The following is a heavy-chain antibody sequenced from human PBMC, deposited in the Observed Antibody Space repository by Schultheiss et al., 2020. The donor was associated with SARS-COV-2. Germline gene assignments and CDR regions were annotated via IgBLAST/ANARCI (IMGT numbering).Heavy chain of an antibody. CDR3: ARDRIMGILERVTHFDY. V-gene: IGHV3-48*03. Sequence: GGSLRLSCAASGFTFSSYEMNWVRQAPGKGLEWVSYISSSGSTIYYSDSVKGRFTISRDNAKNSLYLQMNSLRAEDTAVYYCARDRIMGILERVTHFDYWGQGTLVTVSS. CDR2: ISSSGSTI. D-gene: IGHD3-16*01. CDR1: GFTFSSYE. J-gene: IGHJ4*02.